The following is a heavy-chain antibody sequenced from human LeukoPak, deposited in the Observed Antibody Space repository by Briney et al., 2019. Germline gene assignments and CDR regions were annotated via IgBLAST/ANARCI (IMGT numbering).Heavy chain of an antibody. V-gene: IGHV4-34*01. J-gene: IGHJ6*03. D-gene: IGHD6-13*01. CDR2: INHSGST. CDR1: GGSFSGYY. CDR3: ARQHDSYHYYYVDV. Sequence: PSETLSLTCAVYGGSFSGYYWSWIRQPPGKGLEWIGEINHSGSTNYNPSLKSRVTISVDTSKNQFSLKLSSVTAADTAVYYCARQHDSYHYYYVDVWGKGTTVTVSS.